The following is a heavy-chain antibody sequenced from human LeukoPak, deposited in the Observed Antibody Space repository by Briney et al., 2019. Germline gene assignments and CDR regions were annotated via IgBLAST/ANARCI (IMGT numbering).Heavy chain of an antibody. CDR1: GFTFSDYA. J-gene: IGHJ3*02. D-gene: IGHD2/OR15-2a*01. V-gene: IGHV3-23*01. CDR2: ISGSAGST. CDR3: ANVPPYFLGAFDI. Sequence: PGGSLRLSCAASGFTFSDYAMTWVRQAPGKGLEWVSTISGSAGSTYYAASVKGRFTISRDNSKNTLYLQMNSLRAEDTAVYYCANVPPYFLGAFDIWGQGTVVTVSS.